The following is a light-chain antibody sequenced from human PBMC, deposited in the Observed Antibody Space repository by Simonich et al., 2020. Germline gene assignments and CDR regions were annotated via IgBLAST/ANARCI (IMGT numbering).Light chain of an antibody. J-gene: IGLJ2*01. CDR1: SSDVGSYNL. Sequence: QSALTQPASVSGSPGQSITISCTGTSSDVGSYNLVSCYQQHPGKAPKLMIYEGSKRPLGVSNRFSGSKSGNTASLTISGLQAEDEADYYCCSYAGSSTVVFGGGTKLTVL. CDR2: EGS. CDR3: CSYAGSSTVV. V-gene: IGLV2-23*01.